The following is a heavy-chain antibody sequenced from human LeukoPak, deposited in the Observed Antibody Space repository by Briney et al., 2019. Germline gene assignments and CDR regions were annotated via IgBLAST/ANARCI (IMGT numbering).Heavy chain of an antibody. CDR3: ARVKGIVGATNGYNWFDP. V-gene: IGHV1-18*01. CDR1: GNTFTNNG. D-gene: IGHD1-26*01. J-gene: IGHJ5*02. CDR2: ISAYNGNT. Sequence: ASVKVSCKASGNTFTNNGISWVRQAPGQGLGWMGWISAYNGNTNYAQKFQGRVTMTTDTSTSTAYMELRSLRSDDTAVYYCARVKGIVGATNGYNWFDPWGQGTLVTVSS.